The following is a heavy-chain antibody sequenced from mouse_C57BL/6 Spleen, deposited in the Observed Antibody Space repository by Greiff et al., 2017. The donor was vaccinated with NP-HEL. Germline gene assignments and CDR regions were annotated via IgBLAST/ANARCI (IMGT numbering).Heavy chain of an antibody. J-gene: IGHJ4*01. CDR2: ILPGSGST. V-gene: IGHV1-9*01. Sequence: VQLQQSGAELMKPGASMKLSCKATGYTFTGYWIEWVKQRPGHGLEWIGEILPGSGSTNYNEKFKGKATFTADTSSNTAYMQLSSLTTEDSAIYYCARPSYYYGSSFYAMDYWGQGTSVTVSS. D-gene: IGHD1-1*01. CDR3: ARPSYYYGSSFYAMDY. CDR1: GYTFTGYW.